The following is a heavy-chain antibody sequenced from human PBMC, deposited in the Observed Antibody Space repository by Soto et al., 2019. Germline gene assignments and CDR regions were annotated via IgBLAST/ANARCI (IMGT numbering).Heavy chain of an antibody. CDR2: INHSGST. Sequence: SETLSLTCAVYGGSFSGYYWSWIRQPPGKGLEWIGEINHSGSTNYNPSLKSRVTISVDTSKNQFSLKLSSVTAADTAVYYCARGRGAAAGILSFDYWGQGTLVTVSS. V-gene: IGHV4-34*01. CDR1: GGSFSGYY. J-gene: IGHJ4*02. D-gene: IGHD6-13*01. CDR3: ARGRGAAAGILSFDY.